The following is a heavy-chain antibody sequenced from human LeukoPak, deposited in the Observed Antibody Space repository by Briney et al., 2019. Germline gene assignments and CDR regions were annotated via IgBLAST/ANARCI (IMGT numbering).Heavy chain of an antibody. CDR3: ASQTLSAGSHYLYYFGVDV. CDR1: GYTFTGYY. J-gene: IGHJ6*02. V-gene: IGHV1-3*01. CDR2: INAATGNT. Sequence: ASVKVSCKASGYTFTGYYMHWVRQAPGQGLEWMGWINAATGNTKYSQKTQDRVTITRDTSASTTYMELRSLRSEDTAVYFCASQTLSAGSHYLYYFGVDVWGQGTTVTVSS. D-gene: IGHD1-14*01.